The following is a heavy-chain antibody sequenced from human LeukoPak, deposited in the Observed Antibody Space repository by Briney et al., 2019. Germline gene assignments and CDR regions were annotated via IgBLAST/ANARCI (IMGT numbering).Heavy chain of an antibody. Sequence: GESLKISCKASGYTFSKYWIGWVRQMPGKGLEWMGIIYPGESDIRYSPSFQGQVTISADKSISTAYLQWSSLKASDTAIYYCARLPSSKGSYYYYYMDVWGKGTTVTVSS. CDR3: ARLPSSKGSYYYYYMDV. V-gene: IGHV5-51*01. CDR2: IYPGESDI. J-gene: IGHJ6*03. CDR1: GYTFSKYW. D-gene: IGHD6-6*01.